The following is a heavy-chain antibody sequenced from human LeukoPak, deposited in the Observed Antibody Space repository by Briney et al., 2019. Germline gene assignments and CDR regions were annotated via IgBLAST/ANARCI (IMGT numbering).Heavy chain of an antibody. CDR3: ARASRVKKLDY. D-gene: IGHD5-24*01. CDR1: GGSFSGYY. V-gene: IGHV4-34*01. Sequence: SETLSLTCAVYGGSFSGYYWSWIRQPPGKGLEWIGEINHSGSTNYNPSLKSRVTISVDTSKNQFSLKLSSVTAADTAVYYCARASRVKKLDYWGQGTLVTVSS. J-gene: IGHJ4*02. CDR2: INHSGST.